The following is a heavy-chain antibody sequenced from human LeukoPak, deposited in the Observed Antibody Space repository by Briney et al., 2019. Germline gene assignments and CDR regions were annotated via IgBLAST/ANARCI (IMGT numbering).Heavy chain of an antibody. J-gene: IGHJ4*02. CDR1: GGSFSGYY. CDR2: INHSGST. CDR3: ARGSSSWPGLY. Sequence: SETLSLTCVVYGGSFSGYYWSWIRQPPGKGLEWIGEINHSGSTNYNPSLKSRVTISVDTSKNQLSLKLSSVTAADTAVYYCARGSSSWPGLYWGQGTLVTVSS. D-gene: IGHD6-13*01. V-gene: IGHV4-34*01.